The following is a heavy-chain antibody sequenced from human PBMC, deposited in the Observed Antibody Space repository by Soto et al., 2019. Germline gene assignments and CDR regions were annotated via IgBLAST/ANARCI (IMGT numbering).Heavy chain of an antibody. Sequence: ASVKVSCKASGFTFTSSAVQWVRQARGQRLEWIGWIVVGSGNTNYAQKFQERVTITRDMSTSTAYMELSSLRSEDTAVYYCAAEGSYYFYYYGMDVWGQGTTVTVSS. J-gene: IGHJ6*02. D-gene: IGHD1-26*01. CDR2: IVVGSGNT. CDR1: GFTFTSSA. CDR3: AAEGSYYFYYYGMDV. V-gene: IGHV1-58*01.